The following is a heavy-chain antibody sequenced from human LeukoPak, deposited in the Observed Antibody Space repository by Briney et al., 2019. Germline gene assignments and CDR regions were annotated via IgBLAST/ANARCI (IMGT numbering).Heavy chain of an antibody. CDR2: IRDKAHSYTT. J-gene: IGHJ4*02. D-gene: IGHD5-18*01. Sequence: PGGSLRLSCAASGFTFSDHYMDWVRQAPGKGLEWVGRIRDKAHSYTTEYAASVKGRFTISRDDSKNLLYLQMNSLKTEDTAVYYCAGVCSACGYSYAYWGQGTLATVSS. CDR3: AGVCSACGYSYAY. V-gene: IGHV3-72*01. CDR1: GFTFSDHY.